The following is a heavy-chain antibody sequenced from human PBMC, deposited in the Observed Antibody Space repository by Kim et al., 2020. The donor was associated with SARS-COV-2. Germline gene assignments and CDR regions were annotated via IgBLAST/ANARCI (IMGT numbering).Heavy chain of an antibody. D-gene: IGHD3-3*01. CDR3: TTDNLWSGPSTYYYYGMDV. J-gene: IGHJ6*02. V-gene: IGHV3-15*01. CDR1: GFTFSNAW. CDR2: IKSKTDGGTT. Sequence: GGSLRLSCAASGFTFSNAWMSWVRQAPGKGLEWVGRIKSKTDGGTTDYAAPVKGRFTISRDDSKNTLYLQMNSLKTEDTAVYYCTTDNLWSGPSTYYYYGMDVWGQGPTVTGSS.